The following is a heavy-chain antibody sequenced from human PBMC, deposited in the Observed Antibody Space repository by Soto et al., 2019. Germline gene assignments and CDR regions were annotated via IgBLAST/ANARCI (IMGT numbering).Heavy chain of an antibody. Sequence: SSVQVSCKASGGTFSSYTISWVRQAPGQGLEWMGRIIPILGIANYKQKFQGRVTITADKSTNTAYMELSSLKSEDPAVYYCARVTPSLPKVAADKDGMDVWGQGTRVTV. CDR3: ARVTPSLPKVAADKDGMDV. D-gene: IGHD2-15*01. CDR2: IIPILGIA. V-gene: IGHV1-69*02. J-gene: IGHJ6*02. CDR1: GGTFSSYT.